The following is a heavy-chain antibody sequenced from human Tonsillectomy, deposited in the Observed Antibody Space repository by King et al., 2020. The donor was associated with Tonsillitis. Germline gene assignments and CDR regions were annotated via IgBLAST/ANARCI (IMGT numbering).Heavy chain of an antibody. D-gene: IGHD2-15*01. CDR1: GGSFSGYY. CDR3: ARAGRGHCSGGSCYRWFDP. J-gene: IGHJ5*02. CDR2: INHSGST. Sequence: HVQLQQWGAGLLKPSETLSLTCAVYGGSFSGYYWSWIRQSPGKGLEWIGEINHSGSTNYNPSLKSRVTISVDTSKNQFSLKLSSVTAADTAVYYCARAGRGHCSGGSCYRWFDPWGQGTLVIVSS. V-gene: IGHV4-34*01.